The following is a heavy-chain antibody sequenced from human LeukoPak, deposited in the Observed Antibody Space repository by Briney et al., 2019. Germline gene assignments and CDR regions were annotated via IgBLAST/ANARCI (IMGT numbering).Heavy chain of an antibody. CDR3: ARRSGSFDY. D-gene: IGHD1-26*01. V-gene: IGHV3-7*03. J-gene: IGHJ4*02. Sequence: DSVKGRFTISRDNAKNSLYLQMNSLRAEDTAVYYCARRSGSFDYWGQGTLVTVSS.